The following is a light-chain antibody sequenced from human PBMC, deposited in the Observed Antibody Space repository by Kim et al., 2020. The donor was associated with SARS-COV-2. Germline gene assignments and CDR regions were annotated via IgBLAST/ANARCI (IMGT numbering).Light chain of an antibody. J-gene: IGKJ1*01. CDR3: QRYGSSPWT. CDR1: QSVSSSS. Sequence: PGESATLSCRASQSVSSSSLAWYQQKPGQAPRLLIYGASSRATGIPDRFSGSGSGTDFTLTISRLEPEDFAVYYCQRYGSSPWTFGQGTKVDIK. V-gene: IGKV3-20*01. CDR2: GAS.